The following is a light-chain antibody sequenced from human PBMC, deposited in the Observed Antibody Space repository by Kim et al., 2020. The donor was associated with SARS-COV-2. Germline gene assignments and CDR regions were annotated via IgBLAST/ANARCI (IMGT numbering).Light chain of an antibody. J-gene: IGLJ3*02. CDR3: AARDDSLDIWV. Sequence: GQRVTMSGSGSSSNIGNNVVSWYQQPPGTAPKLLIYDNIRRPSGVPDRFSGSKSGTSASLAISGLQSEDEADYYCAARDDSLDIWVFGGGTQLTVL. CDR2: DNI. V-gene: IGLV1-44*01. CDR1: SSNIGNNV.